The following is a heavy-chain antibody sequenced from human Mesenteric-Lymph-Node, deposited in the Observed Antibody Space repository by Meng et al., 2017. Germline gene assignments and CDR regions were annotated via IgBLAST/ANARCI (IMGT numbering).Heavy chain of an antibody. CDR1: GFTFSDYY. V-gene: IGHV3-11*01. CDR3: AKDTYYYDSSAVGAFDY. J-gene: IGHJ4*02. CDR2: ISSSGSTI. Sequence: GESLKISCAASGFTFSDYYMSWIRQAPGKGLEWVSYISSSGSTIYYADSVKGRFTISRDNAKNSLYLQMNSLRAEDTAVYYCAKDTYYYDSSAVGAFDYWGQGTLVTVSS. D-gene: IGHD3-22*01.